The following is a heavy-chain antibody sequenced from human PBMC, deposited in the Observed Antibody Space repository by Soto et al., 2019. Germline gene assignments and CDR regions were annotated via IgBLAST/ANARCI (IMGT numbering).Heavy chain of an antibody. V-gene: IGHV3-48*03. D-gene: IGHD3-10*01. CDR2: IDGSGTTK. CDR1: GFTFNDFE. CDR3: ARGFGRFNY. J-gene: IGHJ4*02. Sequence: EVQLLESGGGLVQPGGSLRLSCGVSGFTFNDFEMNWVRQAPGKGLEWLAYIDGSGTTKKYADSVRGRFTISGDNPNNSLVLQMSSLSAADTAIYYCARGFGRFNYWGQGTLVSVSS.